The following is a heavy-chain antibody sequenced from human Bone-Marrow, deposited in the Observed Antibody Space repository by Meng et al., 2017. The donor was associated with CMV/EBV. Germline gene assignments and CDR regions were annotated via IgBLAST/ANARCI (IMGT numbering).Heavy chain of an antibody. CDR2: INPSGGST. V-gene: IGHV1-46*01. CDR1: GYTFTSHY. J-gene: IGHJ4*02. CDR3: ARAGFWSGYYRYYFDY. Sequence: ASVKVSCKASGYTFTSHYMHWVRQAPGQGLEWMGIINPSGGSTSYAQKFQGRVTISVDTSKNQFSLKLSSVTAADTAVYYCARAGFWSGYYRYYFDYWGQGTLVTVSS. D-gene: IGHD3-3*01.